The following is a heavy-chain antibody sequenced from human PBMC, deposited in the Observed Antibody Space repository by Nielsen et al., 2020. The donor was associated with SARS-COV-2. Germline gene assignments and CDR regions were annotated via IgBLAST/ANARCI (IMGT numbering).Heavy chain of an antibody. CDR3: AKRLGSGSYSGYFDY. Sequence: GGSLRLSCAASGFTFSSYGMHWVRQAPGKGLEWVAVISYDGSNKYYADSVKGRFTISRDNSKNTLYLQMNSLRAEDTAVYYCAKRLGSGSYSGYFDYWGQGTLVTVSS. J-gene: IGHJ4*02. CDR1: GFTFSSYG. CDR2: ISYDGSNK. D-gene: IGHD1-26*01. V-gene: IGHV3-30*18.